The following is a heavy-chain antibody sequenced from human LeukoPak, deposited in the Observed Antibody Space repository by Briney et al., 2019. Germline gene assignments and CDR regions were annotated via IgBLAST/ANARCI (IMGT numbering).Heavy chain of an antibody. CDR2: ISYDGNIK. D-gene: IGHD4/OR15-4a*01. J-gene: IGHJ4*02. V-gene: IGHV3-30*03. CDR1: GFTFDDYG. CDR3: GRDFVNDAKARFDS. Sequence: PGGSLRLSCAASGFTFDDYGMSWVRQGPGEGLKWLAFISYDGNIKYADSVKGRFTISRDNSKNTLYLQMDSLRVDDTAMYYCGRDFVNDAKARFDSWGQGTLVTVSS.